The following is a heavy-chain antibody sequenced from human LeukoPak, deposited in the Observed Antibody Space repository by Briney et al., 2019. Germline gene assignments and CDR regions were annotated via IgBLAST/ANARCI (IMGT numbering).Heavy chain of an antibody. Sequence: ASVKVSCKASGYTFTNYYVHWVRQAPGQGLEWMGVINPSGGSTNYAQKLQGRVTMTRDTSTSTVYMELSSLRSEDTAVYYCARDSTVTTFRGCVDPWGQGTLVTVSS. CDR3: ARDSTVTTFRGCVDP. CDR1: GYTFTNYY. J-gene: IGHJ5*02. D-gene: IGHD4-17*01. V-gene: IGHV1-46*01. CDR2: INPSGGST.